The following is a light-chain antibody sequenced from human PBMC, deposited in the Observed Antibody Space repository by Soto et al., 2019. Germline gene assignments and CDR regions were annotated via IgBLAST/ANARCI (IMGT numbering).Light chain of an antibody. J-gene: IGKJ1*01. CDR2: GAS. Sequence: ELVMTQSPATLSVSPGERATLSCRASQSVSDNLAWYQQKPGQAPRLLIYGASTRATGIPARFSGSGSGTEFTLTISSLQSEDFAVDYWQQYNNWPPTFGQGTKVEIK. V-gene: IGKV3D-15*01. CDR3: QQYNNWPPT. CDR1: QSVSDN.